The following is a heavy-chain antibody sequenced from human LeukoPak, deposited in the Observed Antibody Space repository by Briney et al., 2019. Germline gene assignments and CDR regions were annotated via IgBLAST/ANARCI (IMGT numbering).Heavy chain of an antibody. CDR1: GFIFSNYA. J-gene: IGHJ4*02. D-gene: IGHD3-3*01. CDR2: ISHDGSNK. CDR3: AGHFGAWHYFDY. Sequence: GGSLRLSCAASGFIFSNYAIHWVRQAPGKGLEWVAVISHDGSNKNYANSVKGRFTISRDNSKNTLYLQMNSLRGEDTAMYYCAGHFGAWHYFDYWGQGTLVTVSS. V-gene: IGHV3-30*04.